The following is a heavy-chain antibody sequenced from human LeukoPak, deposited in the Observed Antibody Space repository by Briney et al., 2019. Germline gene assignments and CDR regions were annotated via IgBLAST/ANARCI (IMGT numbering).Heavy chain of an antibody. J-gene: IGHJ6*03. CDR1: GGTFSSYA. CDR3: ARADLYIAAAGYGHPYYYYMDV. Sequence: ASVKVSCKASGGTFSSYAISWVRQAPGQGLEWMGGIIPIFGTANYAQKFQGRVTITTDESTSTAYVELSSLRSEDTAVYYCARADLYIAAAGYGHPYYYYMDVWGKGTTVTVSS. D-gene: IGHD6-13*01. V-gene: IGHV1-69*05. CDR2: IIPIFGTA.